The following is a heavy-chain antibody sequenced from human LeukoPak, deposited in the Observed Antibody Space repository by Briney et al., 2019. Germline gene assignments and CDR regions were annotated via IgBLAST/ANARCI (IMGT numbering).Heavy chain of an antibody. J-gene: IGHJ4*02. V-gene: IGHV3-66*01. CDR2: MHSVGTT. D-gene: IGHD1-26*01. CDR1: GFIVSANF. CDR3: ARDLSAYSYGFGGDC. Sequence: GGSLRLPCEASGFIVSANFMNWVRQAPGKGLEWVSVMHSVGTTYYADSVKGRFTVSRDPSKNTLYLQMDSLRVEDTAVYYCARDLSAYSYGFGGDCWGQGTRVIVSS.